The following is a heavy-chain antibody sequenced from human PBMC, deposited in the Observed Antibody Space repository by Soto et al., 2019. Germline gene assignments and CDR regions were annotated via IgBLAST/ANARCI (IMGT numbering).Heavy chain of an antibody. V-gene: IGHV2-5*02. CDR2: IYWVDDK. D-gene: IGHD6-6*01. Sequence: QITLKESGHTLVKPTQTLKLTCTFSGFSLSTTGVGVGWIRQPPGKALEWLALIYWVDDKRYSPSLSLKNRLTITTDSSKTQVVLTMTSMDPVDTATYYCTHSRIRPLDYWGQGTLFTVS. CDR1: GFSLSTTGVG. CDR3: THSRIRPLDY. J-gene: IGHJ4*02.